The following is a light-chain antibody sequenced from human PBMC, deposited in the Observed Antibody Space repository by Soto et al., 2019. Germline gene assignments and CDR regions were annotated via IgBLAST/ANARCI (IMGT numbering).Light chain of an antibody. Sequence: EIAMTQSPATLSLSPGERATLSCRASQSVSSNLAWFQQKPGQAPRLLIYGASTRATGIPARFSGSGSGTEFTLTNSSLQSEDFAVYYCQQYNNWPRTLGKGTRWIS. CDR2: GAS. CDR1: QSVSSN. J-gene: IGKJ1*01. V-gene: IGKV3-15*01. CDR3: QQYNNWPRT.